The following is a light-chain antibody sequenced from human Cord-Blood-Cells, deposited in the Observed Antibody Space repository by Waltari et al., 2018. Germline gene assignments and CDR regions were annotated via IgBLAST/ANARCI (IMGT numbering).Light chain of an antibody. CDR3: CSYAGSSSV. V-gene: IGLV2-23*01. CDR1: SSDVGSYNL. Sequence: QSALTQPASVSGSPGQSITISCTGTSSDVGSYNLVSWDQQHPGKAPKRMIYEGSKRPSGVSNRFSGSKSGNTASLTISGLQAEDEADYYCCSYAGSSSVFGGGTKLTVL. CDR2: EGS. J-gene: IGLJ3*02.